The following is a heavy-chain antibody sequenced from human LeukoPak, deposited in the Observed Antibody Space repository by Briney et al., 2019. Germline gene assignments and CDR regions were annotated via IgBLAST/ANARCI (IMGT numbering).Heavy chain of an antibody. D-gene: IGHD2-15*01. CDR3: ARRDACSGGSCQYNWFDP. V-gene: IGHV5-51*01. CDR2: IYPGDSET. J-gene: IGHJ5*02. CDR1: TNYW. Sequence: TNYWSWVRPAPGKGLEWMGIIYPGDSETRYSPSFQGQVTISVDKSINTAYLQWSSLKASDTAMYYCARRDACSGGSCQYNWFDPWGQGTLVTVSS.